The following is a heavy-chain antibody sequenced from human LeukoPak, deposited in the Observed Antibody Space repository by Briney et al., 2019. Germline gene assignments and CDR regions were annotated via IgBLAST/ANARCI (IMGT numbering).Heavy chain of an antibody. CDR1: GGSISSGFYD. Sequence: SETLSLTCTVSGGSISSGFYDWYWIRQPAGKGLEWIGHIYTSKSMNYNPSLKSRVTISVDTSKNQFSLKLSSVTAADTAVYYCAREPLMTTVTTYYFDYWGQGTLVTVSS. V-gene: IGHV4-61*09. CDR3: AREPLMTTVTTYYFDY. CDR2: IYTSKSM. J-gene: IGHJ4*02. D-gene: IGHD4-17*01.